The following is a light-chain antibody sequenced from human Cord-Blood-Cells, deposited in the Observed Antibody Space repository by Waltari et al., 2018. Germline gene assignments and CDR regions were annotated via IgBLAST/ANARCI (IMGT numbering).Light chain of an antibody. V-gene: IGLV2-11*01. Sequence: QSALTQPRPVSGPPGQSVTLSCTGTSSDVGGYNSVPCYQQHPGKAPKLMIYDVSKRPSGVPDRFSGSKSGNTASLTISGLQAEDEADYYCCSYAGSYTFYVFGTGTKVTVL. CDR2: DVS. CDR1: SSDVGGYNS. J-gene: IGLJ1*01. CDR3: CSYAGSYTFYV.